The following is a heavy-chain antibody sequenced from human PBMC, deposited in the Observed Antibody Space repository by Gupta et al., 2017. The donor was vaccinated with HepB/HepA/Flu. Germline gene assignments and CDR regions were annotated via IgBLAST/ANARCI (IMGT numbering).Heavy chain of an antibody. CDR2: SHGDGDTR. V-gene: IGHV3-23*01. CDR1: GFTFSSYA. CDR3: AKRHTRVRGGPAFDD. Sequence: EVQLLASGGGLVQPGESLRLSCEASGFTFSSYAMSWVRQSPGKGLEWVSHSHGDGDTRYYADSVKGRFTISRDNSKNMLYLQMNSLRAEDTAVYYCAKRHTRVRGGPAFDDWGQGAPVTVSS. D-gene: IGHD3-10*01. J-gene: IGHJ4*02.